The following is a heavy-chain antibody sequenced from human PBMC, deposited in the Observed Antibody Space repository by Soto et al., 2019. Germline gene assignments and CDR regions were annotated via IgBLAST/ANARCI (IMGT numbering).Heavy chain of an antibody. CDR3: AKDGTIFGVVIGYFDY. D-gene: IGHD3-3*01. V-gene: IGHV3-30*18. CDR1: GFTFSSYG. J-gene: IGHJ4*02. Sequence: RRLSCAASGFTFSSYGMHWVRQAPGKGLEWVAVISYDGSNKYYADSVKGRFTISRDNSKNTLYLQMNSLRAEDTAVYYCAKDGTIFGVVIGYFDYWGQGTLVTVSS. CDR2: ISYDGSNK.